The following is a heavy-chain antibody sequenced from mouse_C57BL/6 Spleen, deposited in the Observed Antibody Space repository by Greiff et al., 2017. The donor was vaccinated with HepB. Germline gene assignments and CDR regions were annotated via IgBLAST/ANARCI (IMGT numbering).Heavy chain of an antibody. CDR2: IRSKSNNYAT. CDR1: GFSFNTYA. D-gene: IGHD2-3*01. CDR3: VSPEGNDPFAY. Sequence: EVQLVESGGGLVQPKGSLKLSCAASGFSFNTYAMNWVRQAPGKGLEWVARIRSKSNNYATYYADSVKDRFTISRDDSESMLYLQMNNLKTEDAAMYYCVSPEGNDPFAYWGQGTLVTVSA. V-gene: IGHV10-1*01. J-gene: IGHJ3*01.